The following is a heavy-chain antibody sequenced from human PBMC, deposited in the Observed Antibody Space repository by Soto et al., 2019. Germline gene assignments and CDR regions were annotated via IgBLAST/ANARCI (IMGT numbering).Heavy chain of an antibody. CDR3: ARGYDFWSGSSAFDT. Sequence: GGSLRLSCAASGFTFSSYGMHWVRQAPGKGLEWVAVIWYDGSNKYYADSVKGRFTISRDNSKNTLYLQMNSLRAEDTAVYYCARGYDFWSGSSAFDTWGQGTMVTVSS. D-gene: IGHD3-3*01. V-gene: IGHV3-33*01. CDR1: GFTFSSYG. J-gene: IGHJ3*02. CDR2: IWYDGSNK.